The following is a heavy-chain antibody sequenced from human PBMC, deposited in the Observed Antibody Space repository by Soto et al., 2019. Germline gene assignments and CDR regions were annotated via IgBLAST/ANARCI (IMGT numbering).Heavy chain of an antibody. CDR2: IKSKTDGGTT. V-gene: IGHV3-15*01. CDR3: TANPRYCSSTSCYGPLDY. D-gene: IGHD2-2*01. J-gene: IGHJ4*02. Sequence: EVQLVESGGGLVKPGGSLRLSCAASGFTFSNAWMSWVRQAPGKGLEWVGRIKSKTDGGTTDYAAPVKGRFTISRDDSKNTLYLQMNSLKTEDTAVYYCTANPRYCSSTSCYGPLDYWGQGTLVTVSS. CDR1: GFTFSNAW.